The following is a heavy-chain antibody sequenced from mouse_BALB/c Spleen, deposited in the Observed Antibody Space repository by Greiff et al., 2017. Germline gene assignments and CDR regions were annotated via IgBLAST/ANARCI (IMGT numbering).Heavy chain of an antibody. J-gene: IGHJ2*01. D-gene: IGHD4-1*01. V-gene: IGHV3-6*02. CDR2: ISYDGSN. CDR3: ARNWDDDY. Sequence: EVKLVESGPGLVKPSQSLSLTCSVTGYSITSGYYWNWIRQFPGNKLEWMGYISYDGSNNYNPSLKNRISITRDTSKNQFFLKLNSVTTEDTATYYCARNWDDDYWGQGTTLTVSS. CDR1: GYSITSGYY.